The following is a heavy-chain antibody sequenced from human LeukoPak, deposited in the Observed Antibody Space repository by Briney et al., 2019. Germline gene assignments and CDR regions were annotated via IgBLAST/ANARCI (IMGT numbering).Heavy chain of an antibody. Sequence: GGSLRLSCAASGFTFSSYAMHWVRQAPGKGLEWVAVISYDGSNKYYADSVKGRFTISRDNSKNTLYLQMNSLRAEDTAVYYCARDPTYSRGYYFDYWGQGTLVTVSS. CDR2: ISYDGSNK. J-gene: IGHJ4*02. CDR1: GFTFSSYA. D-gene: IGHD6-13*01. V-gene: IGHV3-30-3*01. CDR3: ARDPTYSRGYYFDY.